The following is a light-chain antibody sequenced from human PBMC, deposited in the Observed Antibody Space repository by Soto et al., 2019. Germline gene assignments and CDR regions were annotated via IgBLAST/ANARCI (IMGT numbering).Light chain of an antibody. CDR2: GAF. V-gene: IGKV3-20*01. CDR1: QSVSNNY. J-gene: IGKJ5*01. Sequence: IVLTRSQGTLSLSQREREKSSCRASQSVSNNYLAWYQQKPGQAPRLLIYGAFSRATGIPDRFSGSGSGTDFTLTINRVAPEDFAVYYCQQYVSLPITFGQGTRLEI. CDR3: QQYVSLPIT.